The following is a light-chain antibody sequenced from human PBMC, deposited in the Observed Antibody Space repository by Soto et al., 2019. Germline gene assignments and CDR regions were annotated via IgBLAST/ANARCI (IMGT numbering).Light chain of an antibody. CDR2: GAS. CDR3: RQYSSSPLT. CDR1: QSVRSSS. Sequence: DIVLTQSPGTLSLSTGERATLSCRASQSVRSSSLGCYPQKPGQAPRLPIYGASNRATCIPERFSGMGSCKDFLITISPLEPEVVSGHCWRQYSSSPLTFAEGTMVEIK. J-gene: IGKJ4*01. V-gene: IGKV3-20*01.